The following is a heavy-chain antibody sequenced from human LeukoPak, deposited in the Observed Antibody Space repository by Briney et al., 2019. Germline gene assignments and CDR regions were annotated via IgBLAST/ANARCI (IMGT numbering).Heavy chain of an antibody. Sequence: GGSLRLSCAASGFTFDDYAMHWVRQAPGKGLEWVSGISWNSGSIGYADSVKGRFTISRDNSKNTLYLQMNGLRAEDTAVYYCARTVGTYGDFRGQGTLVTVSS. D-gene: IGHD3-10*01. CDR1: GFTFDDYA. CDR2: ISWNSGSI. CDR3: ARTVGTYGDF. J-gene: IGHJ4*02. V-gene: IGHV3-9*01.